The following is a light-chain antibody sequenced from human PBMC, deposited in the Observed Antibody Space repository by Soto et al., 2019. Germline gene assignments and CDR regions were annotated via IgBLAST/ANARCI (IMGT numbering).Light chain of an antibody. CDR3: QQSYNTWT. CDR2: AAF. CDR1: QGISSW. J-gene: IGKJ1*01. V-gene: IGKV1-12*01. Sequence: DIQMTQSPSSVSASVGDRVTITCRASQGISSWLAWYQQKPGKAPKLLIYAAFTLHSGVPSRFSVSGAGTDFTLTISSLQPEDVATYYCQQSYNTWTFGHGTKVDIK.